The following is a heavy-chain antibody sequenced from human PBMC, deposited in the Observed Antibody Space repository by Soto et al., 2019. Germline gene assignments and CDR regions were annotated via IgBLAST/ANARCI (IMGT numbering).Heavy chain of an antibody. Sequence: PGGSLRLSCAASGFTFSSHGMHWVRQAPGKGLEWVAVIWYDGSNKYYADSVKGRFTISRDNSKNTLYLQMNSLRAEDTAVYYCARDGATQRGYSYGYGFVDYYGMDVWGLGTTVPVSS. CDR3: ARDGATQRGYSYGYGFVDYYGMDV. CDR2: IWYDGSNK. CDR1: GFTFSSHG. V-gene: IGHV3-33*01. D-gene: IGHD5-18*01. J-gene: IGHJ6*02.